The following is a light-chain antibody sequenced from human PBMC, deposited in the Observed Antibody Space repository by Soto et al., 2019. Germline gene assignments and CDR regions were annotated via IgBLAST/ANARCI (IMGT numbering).Light chain of an antibody. V-gene: IGKV3-15*01. Sequence: EIVMTQSPATLSVSPGERATLSCRASQSVSSNLAWYQRKPGQAPRLLIYGASTRATGIPARFSGSGSGTEFTLTISSRQSEDFAVYYCQQYNNWPRTFGQGTKVDIK. J-gene: IGKJ1*01. CDR1: QSVSSN. CDR2: GAS. CDR3: QQYNNWPRT.